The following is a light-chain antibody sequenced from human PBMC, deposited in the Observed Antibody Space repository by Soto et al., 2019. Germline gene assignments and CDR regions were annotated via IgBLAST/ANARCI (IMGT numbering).Light chain of an antibody. V-gene: IGKV3-11*01. J-gene: IGKJ5*01. CDR1: QNVYRY. CDR2: DAS. CDR3: QQSGYSPIT. Sequence: IMLKHSPATLSLKQGERAALSCRASQNVYRYLAWYQQKPGQAPRLLISDASNRATGIPARFGGSGSGTDFTLTIYRLEPEDFAVYYCQQSGYSPITFGQGTLLEVK.